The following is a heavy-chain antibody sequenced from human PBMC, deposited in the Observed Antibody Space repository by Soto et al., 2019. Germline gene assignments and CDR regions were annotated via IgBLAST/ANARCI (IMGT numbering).Heavy chain of an antibody. V-gene: IGHV3-9*01. D-gene: IGHD3-10*01. CDR3: AKDNSRGGRSYYYGSGRSMGFVY. CDR2: ISWNSGSI. CDR1: GFTFDDYA. Sequence: PGGSLRLSCAASGFTFDDYAMHWVRQAPGKGLEWVSGISWNSGSIGYADSVKGRFTISRDNAKNSLYLQMNSLRAEDTALYYCAKDNSRGGRSYYYGSGRSMGFVYWGQGTLVTVSS. J-gene: IGHJ4*02.